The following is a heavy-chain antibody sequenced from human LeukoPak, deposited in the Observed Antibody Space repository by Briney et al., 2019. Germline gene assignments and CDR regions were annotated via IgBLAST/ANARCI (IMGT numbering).Heavy chain of an antibody. Sequence: PSETLSLTCAVYGGSFSGYYWSWIRQPPGKGLGWIGEINHSGSTNYNPSLKSRVTISVDTSKNQFSLKLSSVTAADTAVYYCAREEIDCSGGSCSGRWHAFDIWGQGTMVTVSS. CDR2: INHSGST. CDR1: GGSFSGYY. D-gene: IGHD2-15*01. CDR3: AREEIDCSGGSCSGRWHAFDI. V-gene: IGHV4-34*01. J-gene: IGHJ3*02.